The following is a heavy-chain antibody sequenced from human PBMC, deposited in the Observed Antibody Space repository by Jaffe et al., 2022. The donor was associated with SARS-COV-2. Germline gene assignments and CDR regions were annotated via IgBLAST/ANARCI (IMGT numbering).Heavy chain of an antibody. D-gene: IGHD3-22*01. V-gene: IGHV1-2*06. J-gene: IGHJ6*02. CDR2: INPNSGGT. CDR1: GYTFTGYY. Sequence: QVQLVQSGAEVKKPGASVKVSCKASGYTFTGYYMHWVRQAPGQGLEWMGRINPNSGGTNYAQKFQGRVTMTRDTSISTAYMELSRLRSDDTAVYYCARGSDSSGYYYYYGMDVWGQGTTVTVSS. CDR3: ARGSDSSGYYYYYGMDV.